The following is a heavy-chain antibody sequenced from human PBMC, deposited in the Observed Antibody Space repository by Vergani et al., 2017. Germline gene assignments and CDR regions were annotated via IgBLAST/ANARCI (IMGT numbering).Heavy chain of an antibody. Sequence: QVQLQESGPGLVKPSETLSLTCTVSGGSISSYYWSWIRQPPGKGLEWIGYIYYSGSTNYNPSLKSRVTISVDTSKNQFSLKLSSVTAADTAVYYCARDGGNHFDYWGQGTLVTVSS. CDR3: ARDGGNHFDY. V-gene: IGHV4-59*01. CDR1: GGSISSYY. J-gene: IGHJ4*02. CDR2: IYYSGST. D-gene: IGHD1-14*01.